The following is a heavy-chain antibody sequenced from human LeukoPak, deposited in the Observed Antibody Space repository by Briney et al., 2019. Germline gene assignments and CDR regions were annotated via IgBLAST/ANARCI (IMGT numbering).Heavy chain of an antibody. J-gene: IGHJ4*02. Sequence: ASVKVSCKASGYTFTSYYMHWVRQAPGQGLERMGIINPSGGSTSYAQKFQGRVTMTRDTSTSTVYMELSSLRSEDTAVYYCAREHCSSTSCYWRDFDYWGQGTLVTVSS. CDR1: GYTFTSYY. D-gene: IGHD2-2*01. V-gene: IGHV1-46*01. CDR3: AREHCSSTSCYWRDFDY. CDR2: INPSGGST.